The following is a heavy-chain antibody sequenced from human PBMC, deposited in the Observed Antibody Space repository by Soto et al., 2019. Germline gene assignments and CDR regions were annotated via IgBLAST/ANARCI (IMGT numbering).Heavy chain of an antibody. J-gene: IGHJ4*02. D-gene: IGHD2-2*01. V-gene: IGHV4-59*12. CDR1: GGSISSDY. Sequence: SETLSLTCTVSGGSISSDYWSWIRQPPGKGLEWIGYFYYSGSTNYNPSLESRVTISVDTSKNQFSLKLTSVTAADTAVYYFARLVPTAPYYFDYWGQGILVTVSS. CDR2: FYYSGST. CDR3: ARLVPTAPYYFDY.